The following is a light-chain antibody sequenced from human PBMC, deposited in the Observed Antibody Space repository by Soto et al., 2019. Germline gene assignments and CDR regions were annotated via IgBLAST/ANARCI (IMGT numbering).Light chain of an antibody. V-gene: IGKV3D-20*02. CDR1: QTVRNNY. Sequence: EIVMTQSPGTLSLSPGERATLSCRASQTVRNNYLAWYQQKPGQAPRLLIYDASSRATGIPDRFSGGGSGTDFTLTISSLQPEDVATYYCQTYKSAPRALTFGGGTKVDIK. J-gene: IGKJ4*01. CDR3: QTYKSAPRALT. CDR2: DAS.